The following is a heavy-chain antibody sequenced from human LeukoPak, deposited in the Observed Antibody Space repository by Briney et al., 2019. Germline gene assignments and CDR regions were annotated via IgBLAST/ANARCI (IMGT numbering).Heavy chain of an antibody. D-gene: IGHD3-9*01. V-gene: IGHV4-34*01. CDR3: ARGHRDYDILTGYYYNY. Sequence: SETLSLTCVVYGGSFSGYYWSWIRQPPGKGLEWIGEINHSGSTNYNPSLKSRVTISGDTSKNQFSLKLSSVTAADTAVYYCARGHRDYDILTGYYYNYWGQGTLVTVSS. J-gene: IGHJ4*02. CDR1: GGSFSGYY. CDR2: INHSGST.